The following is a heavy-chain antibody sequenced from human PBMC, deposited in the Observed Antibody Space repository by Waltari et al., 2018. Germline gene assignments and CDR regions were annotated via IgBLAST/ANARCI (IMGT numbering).Heavy chain of an antibody. J-gene: IGHJ4*02. CDR1: GFSPGDYG. CDR3: TSDIAAAGFDY. D-gene: IGHD6-13*01. CDR2: IRKKAFGATT. Sequence: ESGGGLVQTGRSLRLSCDTSGFSPGDYGMTWVRQAPQKRLEWVGYIRKKAFGATTEFAASVKGRFSLSRDDSKGSIYLQMNSLTADDTAIYYCTSDIAAAGFDYWGQGISVTVSS. V-gene: IGHV3-49*04.